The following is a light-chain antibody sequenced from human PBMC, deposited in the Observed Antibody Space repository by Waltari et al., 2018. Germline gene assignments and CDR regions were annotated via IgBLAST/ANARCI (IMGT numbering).Light chain of an antibody. V-gene: IGKV1-39*01. J-gene: IGKJ3*01. CDR3: QQSYSSPRGFT. CDR2: AAS. CDR1: QSICSY. Sequence: DIQMTQSPSSLSASVGDRVTITCRASQSICSYLNWYQQKPGKAPKLLIYAASSLQSGVPSRFSGSGSGTDFTLTISGLQPEDFAIYYCQQSYSSPRGFTFGPGTKVDIK.